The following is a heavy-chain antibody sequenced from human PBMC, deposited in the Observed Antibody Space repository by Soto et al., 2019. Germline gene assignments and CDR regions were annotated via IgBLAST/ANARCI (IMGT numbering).Heavy chain of an antibody. CDR3: ARDRVPRHPVVTLGY. CDR2: ISAYNGNT. V-gene: IGHV1-18*01. Sequence: RASVKVSCKASGYTFTSYGISWVRQAPGQGLEWMGWISAYNGNTNYAQKLQGRVTMTTDTSTSTAYMELRSLRSDDTAVYYCARDRVPRHPVVTLGYWGQGTLVTVSS. D-gene: IGHD2-21*02. CDR1: GYTFTSYG. J-gene: IGHJ4*02.